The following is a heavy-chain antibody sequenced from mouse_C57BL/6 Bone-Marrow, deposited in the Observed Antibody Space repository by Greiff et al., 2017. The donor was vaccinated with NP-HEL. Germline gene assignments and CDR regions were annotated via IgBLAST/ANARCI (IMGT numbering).Heavy chain of an antibody. CDR3: AREGYYGSLAMDY. Sequence: QVQLQQPGAELVKPGASVKLSRKASGYTFTSYWMQWVKQRPGQGLEWIGEIDPSDSYTNYNQKFKGKATLTVDTSSSTAYMQLSSLTSEDSAVYYCAREGYYGSLAMDYWGQGTSVTVSS. V-gene: IGHV1-50*01. CDR1: GYTFTSYW. J-gene: IGHJ4*01. CDR2: IDPSDSYT. D-gene: IGHD1-1*01.